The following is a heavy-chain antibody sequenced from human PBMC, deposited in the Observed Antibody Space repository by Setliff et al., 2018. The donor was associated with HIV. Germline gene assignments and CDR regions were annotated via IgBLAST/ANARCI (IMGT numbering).Heavy chain of an antibody. CDR2: IYNSEST. V-gene: IGHV4-59*01. J-gene: IGHJ6*03. D-gene: IGHD3-10*01. CDR1: GDSIGTYY. CDR3: ARYIRDLTFTFYYYYMDV. Sequence: PSETLSLTCTVSGDSIGTYYWSWIRQPPGKGLEWIGHIYNSESTKYNPSLKSRVTISVDTSTNQFSLKLSSVTAADTAVYYCARYIRDLTFTFYYYYMDVWGEGTAVTVSS.